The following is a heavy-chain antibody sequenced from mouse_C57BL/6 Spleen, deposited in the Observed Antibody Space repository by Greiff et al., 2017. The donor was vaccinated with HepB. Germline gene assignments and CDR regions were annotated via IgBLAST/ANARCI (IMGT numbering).Heavy chain of an antibody. Sequence: VQLQQSGPGLVQPSQSLSITCTVSGFSLTSYGVHWVRQSPGKGLEWLGVIWSGGSTDYNAAFISRLSISKDNSKSQVFFKMNSLQADDTAIYYCARAIYYGNYVGSWFAYWGQGTLVTVSA. V-gene: IGHV2-2*01. J-gene: IGHJ3*01. CDR1: GFSLTSYG. CDR3: ARAIYYGNYVGSWFAY. D-gene: IGHD2-1*01. CDR2: IWSGGST.